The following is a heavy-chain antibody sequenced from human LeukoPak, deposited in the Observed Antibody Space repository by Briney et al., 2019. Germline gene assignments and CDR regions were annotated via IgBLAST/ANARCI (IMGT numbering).Heavy chain of an antibody. V-gene: IGHV3-7*01. J-gene: IGHJ4*02. CDR3: AGELLGHGYNPGDFDY. D-gene: IGHD5-24*01. CDR2: IKQDGNEK. CDR1: GFTFSSYW. Sequence: GGSLRLACAASGFTFSSYWMNWVRQAPGKGLEWVANIKQDGNEKYYVDSVKGRFTISRDNAKNSLYLQMNSLRAEDTAVYYCAGELLGHGYNPGDFDYWGQGXLVXVSS.